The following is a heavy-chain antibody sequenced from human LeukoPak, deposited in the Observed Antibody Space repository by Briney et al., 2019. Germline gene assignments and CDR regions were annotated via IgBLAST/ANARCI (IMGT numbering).Heavy chain of an antibody. D-gene: IGHD3-22*01. Sequence: ASVKVSCKASGYTFTSYGISWVRQAPGQGLEWMGWISAYNGNTNYAQTLQGRVTMTTDTSTSTAYMELRSLRSDDTAVYYCTTGGGNRRYYDSSWDYWGQGTLVTVSS. J-gene: IGHJ4*02. CDR2: ISAYNGNT. CDR3: TTGGGNRRYYDSSWDY. CDR1: GYTFTSYG. V-gene: IGHV1-18*01.